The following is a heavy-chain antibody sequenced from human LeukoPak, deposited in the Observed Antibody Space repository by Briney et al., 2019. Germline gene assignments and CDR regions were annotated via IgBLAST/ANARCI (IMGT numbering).Heavy chain of an antibody. CDR2: ILGSGGST. CDR3: AKWGDYDVLTGYYVPDH. V-gene: IGHV3-23*01. Sequence: GASLRLSCAASGFTFSNYAMSWVRQAPGKGLEWVSAILGSGGSTYYADSVKGRFTVSRDNSKSTLYLQMNSLRAEDTALYYCAKWGDYDVLTGYYVPDHWGQGTLVTVSS. CDR1: GFTFSNYA. D-gene: IGHD3-9*01. J-gene: IGHJ5*02.